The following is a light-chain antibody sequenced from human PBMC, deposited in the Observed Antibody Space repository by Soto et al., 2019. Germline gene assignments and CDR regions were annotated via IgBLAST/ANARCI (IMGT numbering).Light chain of an antibody. CDR3: SSYTNSSLIPYV. V-gene: IGLV2-14*01. Sequence: QSALTQPASVSGSPGQSITISCTGTSSDVGGYNYVSWYQQHPGKAPKLMIYDVSNRPSGVSNRFSGSKSGNTASLTISGLQAEDEADYYCSSYTNSSLIPYVFGAGTKLTVL. CDR2: DVS. CDR1: SSDVGGYNY. J-gene: IGLJ1*01.